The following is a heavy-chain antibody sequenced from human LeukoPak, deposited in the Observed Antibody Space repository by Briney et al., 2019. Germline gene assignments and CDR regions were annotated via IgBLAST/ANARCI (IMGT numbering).Heavy chain of an antibody. CDR1: GFTFSSYG. V-gene: IGHV3-23*01. J-gene: IGHJ5*02. Sequence: GGSLRLSCAASGFTFSSYGMSWVRQAPGKGLEWVSGISGSGGGTNYADSVKGRFTISRDNSKNTLYLQMSSLRAEDTAVYYCAKAGGYGSGSYLTWFDPWGQGTLVTVSS. D-gene: IGHD3-10*01. CDR2: ISGSGGGT. CDR3: AKAGGYGSGSYLTWFDP.